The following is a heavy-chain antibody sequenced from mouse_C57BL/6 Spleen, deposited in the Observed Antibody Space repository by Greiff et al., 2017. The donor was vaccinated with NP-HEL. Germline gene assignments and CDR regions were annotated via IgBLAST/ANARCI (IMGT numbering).Heavy chain of an antibody. CDR2: IDPSDSYT. Sequence: QVQLQQPGAELVMPGASVKLSCKASGYTFTSYWMHWVKQRPGQGLEWIGEIDPSDSYTNYNQKFKGKSTLTVDKSASTAYMQLSSLTSEDSAVYYCASSGYYGSSYFDYWGQGTTLTVSS. D-gene: IGHD1-1*01. CDR3: ASSGYYGSSYFDY. CDR1: GYTFTSYW. V-gene: IGHV1-69*01. J-gene: IGHJ2*01.